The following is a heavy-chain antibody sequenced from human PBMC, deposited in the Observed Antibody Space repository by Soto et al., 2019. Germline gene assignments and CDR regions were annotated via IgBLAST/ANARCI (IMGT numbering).Heavy chain of an antibody. CDR2: IIPMFGVA. J-gene: IGHJ6*02. V-gene: IGHV1-69*10. CDR3: AKAGSGYRSPQPHGSCYHYGLDV. CDR1: GGTFSSYA. Sequence: ASVKVSCKAPGGTFSSYAFSWVRQAPGQGLEWMGGIIPMFGVANYAQQFQGRVTITADKSTSTAYMELSSLRSEDTAVFFCAKAGSGYRSPQPHGSCYHYGLDVWGQGTTVTVSS. D-gene: IGHD6-19*01.